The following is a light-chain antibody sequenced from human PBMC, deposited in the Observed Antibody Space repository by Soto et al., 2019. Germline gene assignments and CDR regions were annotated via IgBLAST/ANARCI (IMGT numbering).Light chain of an antibody. J-gene: IGKJ1*01. CDR3: QRYNNWPV. Sequence: ILCTQCQIPLSSSPDARATLLCRASQSISSSQLAWYQHKPGQAHRLLIYAAWCRATGSTDRFSGGGSGTDFTLTSSRMAPEFFTVYYCQRYNNWPVFGQGTKGDI. CDR2: AAW. V-gene: IGKV3-20*01. CDR1: QSISSSQ.